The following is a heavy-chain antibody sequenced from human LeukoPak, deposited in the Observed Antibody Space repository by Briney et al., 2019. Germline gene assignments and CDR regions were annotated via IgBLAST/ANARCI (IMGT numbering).Heavy chain of an antibody. V-gene: IGHV1-8*03. Sequence: GASVKVSCKTSGYTSRNYGITWVRQIPGQGLEWMGWMNPNSGNTGYAQKFQGRVTITRNTSISTAYMELSSLRSEDTAVYYCARISGSRLEQFDPWGQGTLVTVSS. D-gene: IGHD6-19*01. CDR3: ARISGSRLEQFDP. CDR2: MNPNSGNT. J-gene: IGHJ5*02. CDR1: GYTSRNYG.